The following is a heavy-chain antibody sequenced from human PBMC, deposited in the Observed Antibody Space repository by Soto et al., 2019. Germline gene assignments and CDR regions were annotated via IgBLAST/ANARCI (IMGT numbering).Heavy chain of an antibody. V-gene: IGHV4-30-4*01. CDR2: IYYSGST. D-gene: IGHD2-2*01. J-gene: IGHJ2*01. CDR1: GGSISSGDYY. Sequence: QVQLQESGPGLVKPSQTLSLTCTVSGGSISSGDYYWSWIRQPPGKGLEGIGYIYYSGSTYYNPSLKSRVTISVDTSKNQFSLKLSSVTAADTAVYYCARGKGGYCSSTSCYGNWYFDLWGRGTLVTVSS. CDR3: ARGKGGYCSSTSCYGNWYFDL.